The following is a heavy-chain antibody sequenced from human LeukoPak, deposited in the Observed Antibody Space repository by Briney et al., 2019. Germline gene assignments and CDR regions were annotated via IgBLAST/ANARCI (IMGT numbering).Heavy chain of an antibody. CDR3: ARGGAARPDM. Sequence: GGSLRLSCVASGFALRNYGLNWVRQAPGKGLEWVAYISSSSGSINYADSVRGRFTISRDNARNSLYLQVNSLRVEDTAVYYCARGGAARPDMWGQGTMVVVSS. J-gene: IGHJ3*02. CDR1: GFALRNYG. D-gene: IGHD6-6*01. V-gene: IGHV3-48*01. CDR2: ISSSSGSI.